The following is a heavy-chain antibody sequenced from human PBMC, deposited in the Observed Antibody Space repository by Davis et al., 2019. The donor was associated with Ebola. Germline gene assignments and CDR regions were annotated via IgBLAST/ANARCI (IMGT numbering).Heavy chain of an antibody. J-gene: IGHJ4*02. CDR1: GGSLYNHF. CDR3: ARDRHDTSGYGF. CDR2: ISYSGST. Sequence: SETLSLTCTVSGGSLYNHFWSWIRQSPGKGLEWIGYISYSGSTNYNPSLKSRVTMSIDTSKNQVSLRLSSVTASDTAVYYCARDRHDTSGYGFWGQGTLVTVSS. D-gene: IGHD3-22*01. V-gene: IGHV4-59*11.